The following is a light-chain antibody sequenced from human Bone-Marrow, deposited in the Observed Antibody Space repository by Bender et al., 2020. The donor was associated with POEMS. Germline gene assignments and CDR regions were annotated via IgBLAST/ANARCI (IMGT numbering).Light chain of an antibody. V-gene: IGLV3-25*02. CDR1: SVPKQY. J-gene: IGLJ3*02. CDR2: KDS. CDR3: QIANADWA. Sequence: SYELTQPPSVSVSPGQTATITCSGDSVPKQYVYWHQQKAGQAPVVVIHKDSARPSGVPDRFFGSSSGTTATLTISEVQVEDEADYYCQIANADWAFGGGTKLTVL.